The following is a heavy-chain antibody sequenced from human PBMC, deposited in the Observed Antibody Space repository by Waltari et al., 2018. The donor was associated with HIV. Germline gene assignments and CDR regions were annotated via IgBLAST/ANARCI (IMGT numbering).Heavy chain of an antibody. V-gene: IGHV4-59*01. D-gene: IGHD3-3*01. Sequence: QVLLQESGPGLVTPSETLSLTCTVSGASISSYYWSWIRQPPGKGLEWIGYIYYGGTNYNPSLKSRVTISLDTSNNHFSLKLTSVTAADTAVYYCARTIFGVVRSASPNWFDPWGQGTLVTVSS. CDR3: ARTIFGVVRSASPNWFDP. CDR1: GASISSYY. J-gene: IGHJ5*02. CDR2: IYYGGT.